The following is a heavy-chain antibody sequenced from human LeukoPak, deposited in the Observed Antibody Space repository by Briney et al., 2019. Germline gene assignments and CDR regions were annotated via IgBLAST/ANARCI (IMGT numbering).Heavy chain of an antibody. J-gene: IGHJ5*02. Sequence: GGSLRLSCAASGFTFTSYAMSWVRHAPGEGLGWVSTFSGSGGGTNYADSVKGRFTISRDNSKNTLYLQMNSLRAEDTAVYFCAKGYGSGSPGRFDPWGQGTLVTVSS. V-gene: IGHV3-23*01. CDR1: GFTFTSYA. CDR3: AKGYGSGSPGRFDP. D-gene: IGHD3-10*01. CDR2: FSGSGGGT.